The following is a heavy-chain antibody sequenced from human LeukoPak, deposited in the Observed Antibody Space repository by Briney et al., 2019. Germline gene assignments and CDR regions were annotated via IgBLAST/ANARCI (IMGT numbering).Heavy chain of an antibody. CDR2: INHSGST. CDR1: GGSFSGYY. D-gene: IGHD3-10*01. J-gene: IGHJ5*02. Sequence: SETLSLTCAVYGGSFSGYYWSWIRQPPGKGLEWIGEINHSGSTNYNPSLKSRVTISVDTSKNQFSLKLSSVTAADTAVYYCARQMVRGVIGVYNWFDPWGQGTLVTVSS. CDR3: ARQMVRGVIGVYNWFDP. V-gene: IGHV4-34*01.